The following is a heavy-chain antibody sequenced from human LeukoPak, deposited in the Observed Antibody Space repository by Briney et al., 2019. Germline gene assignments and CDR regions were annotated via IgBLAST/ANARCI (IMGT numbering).Heavy chain of an antibody. J-gene: IGHJ4*02. CDR1: GGSISSRGYY. V-gene: IGHV4-39*07. Sequence: SETLSLTCTVSGGSISSRGYYWGWIRQPPGKGLEWIGSIYYGGSTYYNPSLKSRVIISVDTPRNQFSLNLSSVTAADTAVYYCARGPTRQYFDYWGQGTLVTVSS. D-gene: IGHD6-6*01. CDR3: ARGPTRQYFDY. CDR2: IYYGGST.